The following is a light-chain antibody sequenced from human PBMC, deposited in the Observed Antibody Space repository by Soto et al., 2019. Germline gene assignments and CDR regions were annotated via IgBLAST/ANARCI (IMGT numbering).Light chain of an antibody. Sequence: DIQLTQSPSFLAASVGDRVTITCRASQGIASFLAWYQQKPGKAPKLLIYSATTLQTGVSSRFSGSRSGPEFTLTISSLQSEDFATYYCQQLNSYPYTFAQGTKVDIK. CDR1: QGIASF. CDR3: QQLNSYPYT. CDR2: SAT. V-gene: IGKV1-9*01. J-gene: IGKJ2*01.